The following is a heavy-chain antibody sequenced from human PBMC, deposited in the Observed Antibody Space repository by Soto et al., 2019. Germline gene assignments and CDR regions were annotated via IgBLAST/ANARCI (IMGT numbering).Heavy chain of an antibody. CDR2: ISYDGSNK. V-gene: IGHV3-30*18. D-gene: IGHD6-25*01. CDR3: AKDLHSSGWAAYNFDY. CDR1: GFTFSNFG. J-gene: IGHJ4*02. Sequence: VGSLRLSCAASGFTFSNFGMHWVRQAPGKGLEWVALISYDGSNKYYADSVKGRFTISRDSTKNTLSLQINSLRAEDSAVYYCAKDLHSSGWAAYNFDYWGQGTLVTVSS.